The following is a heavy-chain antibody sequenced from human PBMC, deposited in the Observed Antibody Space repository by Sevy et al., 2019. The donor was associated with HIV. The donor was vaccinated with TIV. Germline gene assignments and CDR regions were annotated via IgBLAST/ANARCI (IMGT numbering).Heavy chain of an antibody. Sequence: GGSLRLSCAASGLTFSTYGMHWVRQAPGKGLEWVAVISHDGNIQYYADSVKGRFTDSRDNSKNTLYLQMNSLRAEDSAVYYCAKDQGGYNYAPGYWGQGTLVTVSS. CDR3: AKDQGGYNYAPGY. CDR2: ISHDGNIQ. CDR1: GLTFSTYG. D-gene: IGHD5-18*01. V-gene: IGHV3-30*18. J-gene: IGHJ4*02.